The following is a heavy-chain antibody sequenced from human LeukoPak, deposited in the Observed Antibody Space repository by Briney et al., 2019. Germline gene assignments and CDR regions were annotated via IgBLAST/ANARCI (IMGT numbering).Heavy chain of an antibody. CDR3: ARTNQIDETAFDI. D-gene: IGHD1-14*01. V-gene: IGHV4-59*01. CDR2: IFYSGTT. Sequence: SSETLSLTCTVSGGAISGYYWSWIRQPQGKGLEWIGYIFYSGTTNYNPSLKGRVTISVDTSKKRFSLKLSPVTAADTAVHYCARTNQIDETAFDIWGQGTMVTVSS. J-gene: IGHJ3*02. CDR1: GGAISGYY.